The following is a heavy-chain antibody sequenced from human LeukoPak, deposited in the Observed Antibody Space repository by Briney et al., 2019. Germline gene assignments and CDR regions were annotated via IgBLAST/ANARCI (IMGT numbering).Heavy chain of an antibody. D-gene: IGHD3-22*01. V-gene: IGHV3-23*01. CDR3: AKDPTDFDSSGQTYFDY. CDR2: ISAGGGTT. CDR1: GFTFSSCA. J-gene: IGHJ4*02. Sequence: GGSLRLSCAASGFTFSSCAVSWVRQAPGKGLKWVSGISAGGGTTLYADSVKGRFTISRDNSKNTLYLQMNSLRAEDTAVYYCAKDPTDFDSSGQTYFDYWGQGILVTVSS.